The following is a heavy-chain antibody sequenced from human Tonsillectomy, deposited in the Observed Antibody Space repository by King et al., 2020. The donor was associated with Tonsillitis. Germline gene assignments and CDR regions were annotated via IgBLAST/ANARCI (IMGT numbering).Heavy chain of an antibody. CDR2: IYYSGST. V-gene: IGHV4-59*01. D-gene: IGHD5-18*01. Sequence: VQLQESGPGLVKPSETLSLTCTVSGGSISSYYWSWIRQPPGKGLEWIGYIYYSGSTNYNPSLKSRVTISVDTSKDQFSLNLSSVTAADTAVYYCAMGPFGDAATGFDPWGQGTMVTVTS. J-gene: IGHJ5*02. CDR1: GGSISSYY. CDR3: AMGPFGDAATGFDP.